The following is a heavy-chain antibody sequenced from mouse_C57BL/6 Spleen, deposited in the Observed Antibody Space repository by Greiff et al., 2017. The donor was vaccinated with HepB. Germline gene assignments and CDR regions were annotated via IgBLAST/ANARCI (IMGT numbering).Heavy chain of an antibody. D-gene: IGHD2-2*01. CDR1: GYTFTSYW. Sequence: QVQLQQPGAELVKPGASVKMSCKASGYTFTSYWITWVKQRPGQGLEWIGDIYPGSGSTNYNEKFKSKATLSVDTSSLTAYMQLSSLTSEDSAVYYCARYCGYDGGYYFDYWGQGTTLTVSS. CDR2: IYPGSGST. CDR3: ARYCGYDGGYYFDY. V-gene: IGHV1-55*01. J-gene: IGHJ2*01.